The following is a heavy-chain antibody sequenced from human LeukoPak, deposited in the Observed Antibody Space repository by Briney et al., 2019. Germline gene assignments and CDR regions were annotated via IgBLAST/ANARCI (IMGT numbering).Heavy chain of an antibody. D-gene: IGHD4-17*01. Sequence: SETLSLTCAVYGGSFSGYYWSWIRQPPGKGLEWIGEINYSGSTNYNPSLKSRVTISVDTSKNQFSLKLSSVTAADTAVYYCAAHGDRYYFDYWGQGTLVTVSS. CDR1: GGSFSGYY. CDR2: INYSGST. CDR3: AAHGDRYYFDY. V-gene: IGHV4-34*01. J-gene: IGHJ4*02.